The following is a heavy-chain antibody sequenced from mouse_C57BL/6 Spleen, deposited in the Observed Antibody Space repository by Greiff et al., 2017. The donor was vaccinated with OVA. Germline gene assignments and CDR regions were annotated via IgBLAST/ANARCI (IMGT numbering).Heavy chain of an antibody. CDR2: INPNNGGT. CDR3: ASGANWDRRFAY. CDR1: GYTFTDYN. D-gene: IGHD4-1*01. V-gene: IGHV1-22*01. Sequence: EVQLQQSGPELVKPGASVKMSCKASGYTFTDYNMHWVKQSHGKSLEWIGYINPNNGGTSYNQKFKGKATLTVNKSSSTAYMELRSLTSEDSAVYYCASGANWDRRFAYWGQGTLVTVSA. J-gene: IGHJ3*01.